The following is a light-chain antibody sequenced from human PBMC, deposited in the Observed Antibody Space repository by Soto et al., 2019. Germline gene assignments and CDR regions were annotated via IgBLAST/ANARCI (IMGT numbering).Light chain of an antibody. J-gene: IGKJ4*01. CDR1: DDTTTY. CDR2: HAS. V-gene: IGKV1-9*01. Sequence: QLTQSPSSLSASVGDRVTVTVRASDDTTTYLARYQQTAGKAPTLLIYHASTLYSGAPSRFSGSGSGTDSTLTLSGLQPEDSATYSCQQLSRYSSTFGGGTKVDI. CDR3: QQLSRYSST.